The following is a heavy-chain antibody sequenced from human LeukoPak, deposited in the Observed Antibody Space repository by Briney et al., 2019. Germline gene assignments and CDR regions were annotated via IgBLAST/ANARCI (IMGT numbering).Heavy chain of an antibody. Sequence: SETLSLTCTVSGGSISSYYWSWIRQPPGKGLEWIGYIYYSGSTNYNPSLKSRVTISVDTSKNQFSLRLSSVTAADTAVYYCTQGGELMNYWGQGTLVTVSS. V-gene: IGHV4-59*08. J-gene: IGHJ4*02. CDR1: GGSISSYY. CDR3: TQGGELMNY. D-gene: IGHD1-26*01. CDR2: IYYSGST.